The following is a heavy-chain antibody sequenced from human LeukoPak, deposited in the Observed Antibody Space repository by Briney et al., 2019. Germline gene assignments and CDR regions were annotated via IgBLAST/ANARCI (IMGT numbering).Heavy chain of an antibody. V-gene: IGHV3-21*01. CDR2: ISSSSSYI. CDR1: GFTFSSYS. Sequence: GGSLRLSCAASGFTFSSYSMNWVRQAPGKGLEWVSSISSSSSYIYYADSVKGRFTISRDNAKNSLYLQMNSLRAEDMAVYYCARATYYYDSSGYYYSYAFDIWGQGTMVTVSS. D-gene: IGHD3-22*01. J-gene: IGHJ3*02. CDR3: ARATYYYDSSGYYYSYAFDI.